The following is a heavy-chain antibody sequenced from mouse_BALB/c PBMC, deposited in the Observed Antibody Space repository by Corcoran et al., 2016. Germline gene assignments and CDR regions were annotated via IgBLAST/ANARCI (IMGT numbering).Heavy chain of an antibody. Sequence: QIQLVQSGPELKKTGETVKISCKASGYTFTNYGMNWVKQAPGKGIKWMGWINTYTGEPTYADDFKGRFAFSLETSASTAYLQINTLKNEDTATYFCAREPYAMDYWGQGTSVTVSS. CDR2: INTYTGEP. CDR3: AREPYAMDY. CDR1: GYTFTNYG. V-gene: IGHV9-3-1*01. J-gene: IGHJ4*01.